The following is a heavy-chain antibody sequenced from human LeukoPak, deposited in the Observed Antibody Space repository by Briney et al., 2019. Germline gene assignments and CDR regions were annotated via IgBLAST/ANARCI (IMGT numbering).Heavy chain of an antibody. D-gene: IGHD5-12*01. CDR3: ARPLGGYDSYDY. J-gene: IGHJ4*02. Sequence: PSETLSLTCTVSGGSISSSSYYWGWIRQPPGKGLEWIGSIYYSGSTYYNPSLKSRVTISVDTSKNQFSLKLSSVTAADTAVYYCARPLGGYDSYDYWGQGTLVTVSS. CDR1: GGSISSSSYY. CDR2: IYYSGST. V-gene: IGHV4-39*01.